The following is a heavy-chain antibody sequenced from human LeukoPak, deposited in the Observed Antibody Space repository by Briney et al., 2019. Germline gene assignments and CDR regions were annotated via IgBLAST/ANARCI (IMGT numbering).Heavy chain of an antibody. D-gene: IGHD6-6*01. V-gene: IGHV3-48*01. CDR2: IAIGSAST. Sequence: GGSLSLSCAASGFTFSTSYMHWVRQTPGKGLEWVSYIAIGSASTQYANSVKGRFTIPRDDAKNSLTLQMNSLRAEDTAVYYCARDMGSSSWHALEFWGQGTLVTVSS. CDR1: GFTFSTSY. J-gene: IGHJ4*02. CDR3: ARDMGSSSWHALEF.